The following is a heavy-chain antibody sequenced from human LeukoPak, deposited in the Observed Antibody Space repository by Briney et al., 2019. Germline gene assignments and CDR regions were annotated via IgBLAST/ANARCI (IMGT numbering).Heavy chain of an antibody. CDR2: ISSSGGST. CDR3: ATYGMDV. Sequence: GGSLRLSCAASGFTFNTYAMTWVRQAPGKGLEWVSAISSSGGSTHYADSVKGRFTISRDNSKNTLYLQMNSLRAEDTAVYYCATYGMDVWGQGTTVTVSS. J-gene: IGHJ6*02. CDR1: GFTFNTYA. V-gene: IGHV3-23*01.